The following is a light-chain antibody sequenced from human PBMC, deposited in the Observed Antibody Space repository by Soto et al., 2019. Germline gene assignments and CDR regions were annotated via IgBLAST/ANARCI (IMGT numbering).Light chain of an antibody. Sequence: QAVVTQSPSASASLGASVNLTCTLSSGHSSYAIAWHQQQPQKGPRYLMKLNSDGRHSEGDGIPDPFSGSSAAAARYLTNAGHQSEDEAHSYCRTWGWWVFGGGTKLTVL. CDR3: RTWGWWV. J-gene: IGLJ3*02. CDR1: SGHSSYA. CDR2: LNSDGRH. V-gene: IGLV4-69*01.